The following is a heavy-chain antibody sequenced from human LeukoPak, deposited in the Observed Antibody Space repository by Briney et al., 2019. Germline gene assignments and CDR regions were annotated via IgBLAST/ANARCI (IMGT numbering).Heavy chain of an antibody. V-gene: IGHV4-39*01. J-gene: IGHJ4*02. CDR1: GGSISSSSYY. D-gene: IGHD3-3*01. CDR3: ATLKGDYYDFWSGYHQFDY. Sequence: SETLSLTCTVSGGSISSSSYYWGWIRQPPGKGLEWIGSIYYSGSTYYNPSLKSRVTISVDTSKNQFSLKLGSVTAADTAVYYCATLKGDYYDFWSGYHQFDYWGQGTLVTVSS. CDR2: IYYSGST.